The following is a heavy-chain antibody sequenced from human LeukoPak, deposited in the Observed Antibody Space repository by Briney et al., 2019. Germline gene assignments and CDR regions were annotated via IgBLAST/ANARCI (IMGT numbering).Heavy chain of an antibody. V-gene: IGHV3-23*01. CDR1: GFTFSSYA. CDR2: ISGSGGST. D-gene: IGHD2-2*01. J-gene: IGHJ4*02. CDR3: AKFVVGGCSSTSCYQDY. Sequence: GGSLRLSCTASGFTFSSYAMSWVRQAPGKGLEWVSAISGSGGSTYYADSVKGRFTISRDNSKNTLYLQMNSLRAEDTAVYYCAKFVVGGCSSTSCYQDYWGQGTLVTVSS.